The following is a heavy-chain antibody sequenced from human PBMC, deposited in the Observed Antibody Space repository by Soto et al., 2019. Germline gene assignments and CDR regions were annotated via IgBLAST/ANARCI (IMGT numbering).Heavy chain of an antibody. J-gene: IGHJ5*02. V-gene: IGHV3-74*01. CDR2: INSDGTIT. D-gene: IGHD5-12*01. CDR3: ATVATTSYNWFDP. Sequence: EVQLVESGGGLVQPGGSLRLSCAASGFTFRSYWMHWVRQAPGKGLVRVARINSDGTITSYADSVKGRFTISRDNTKNTLYLQVNSLGAEDTAVYYCATVATTSYNWFDPWGQGTLVTVSS. CDR1: GFTFRSYW.